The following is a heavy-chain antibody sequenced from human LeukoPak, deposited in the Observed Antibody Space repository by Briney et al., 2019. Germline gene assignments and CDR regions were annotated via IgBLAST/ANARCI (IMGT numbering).Heavy chain of an antibody. D-gene: IGHD3-10*01. CDR1: GGSISSYY. V-gene: IGHV4-4*09. CDR3: ARLWFGELPDY. CDR2: IYTDGST. J-gene: IGHJ4*02. Sequence: SETLSLTCTVSGGSISSYYWSWIRQPPGKGLEWIGYIYTDGSTNYNPSLKSRVTISVDTSKNQFSLKLSSVAAADTAVYYCARLWFGELPDYWGQGTLVTVSS.